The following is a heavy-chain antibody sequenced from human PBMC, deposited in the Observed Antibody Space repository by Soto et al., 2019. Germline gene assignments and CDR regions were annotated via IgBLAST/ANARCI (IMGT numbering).Heavy chain of an antibody. CDR3: VGGLLPLSWFDP. Sequence: PSETLSLTCTVSGGSISSGGYYWSWIRQPPGKGLEWIGYIYYSGSTYYNPSLKSRVTISVDTSKNQFSLKLSSVTAADTAVYYCVGGLLPLSWFDPWGQGTLVTVSS. CDR2: IYYSGST. V-gene: IGHV4-30-4*01. D-gene: IGHD1-26*01. CDR1: GGSISSGGYY. J-gene: IGHJ5*02.